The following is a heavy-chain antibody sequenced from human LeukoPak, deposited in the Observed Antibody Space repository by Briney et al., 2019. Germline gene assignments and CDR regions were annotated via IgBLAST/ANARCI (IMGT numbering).Heavy chain of an antibody. Sequence: GGSLRLSCAASGFSFTGYTMNWVRQAPGKGLEWVSSISSRSGYIYYADSLKGRFTISRDNAQNSLYLQMNSLKTEDTAVYYCTTDLLDYYYDSSGYYYPVYWGQGTLVTVSS. CDR3: TTDLLDYYYDSSGYYYPVY. D-gene: IGHD3-22*01. V-gene: IGHV3-21*03. CDR2: ISSRSGYI. J-gene: IGHJ4*02. CDR1: GFSFTGYT.